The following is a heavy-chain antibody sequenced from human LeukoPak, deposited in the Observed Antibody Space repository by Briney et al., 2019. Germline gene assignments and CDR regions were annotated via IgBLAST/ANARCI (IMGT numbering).Heavy chain of an antibody. CDR1: GFTFSSYA. D-gene: IGHD6-6*01. CDR2: ISYDGSNK. Sequence: PGGSLRLSCAASGFTFSSYAMHWVRQAPGKGLEWVAVISYDGSNKYYADSVKGRFTISRDNSKNTLYLQMNSLRVEDTAVYYCAREVGSSSALDYWGQGTLVTVSS. J-gene: IGHJ4*02. V-gene: IGHV3-30-3*01. CDR3: AREVGSSSALDY.